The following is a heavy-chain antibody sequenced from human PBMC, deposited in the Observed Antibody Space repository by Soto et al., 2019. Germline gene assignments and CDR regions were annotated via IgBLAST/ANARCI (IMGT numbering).Heavy chain of an antibody. CDR1: GCSLSSYA. D-gene: IGHD6-19*01. J-gene: IGHJ5*02. Sequence: QVRLVESGGGVVQPGRSLRLSCTASGCSLSSYAMYWFRQPPGKGLEWVAVISHDGINKHYADSVKGRVTVSRDNSNHSLVLQLNSLRGEDTAMYYCARDMYSSDYFVKWFEPWGQGTLVTVSS. CDR2: ISHDGINK. CDR3: ARDMYSSDYFVKWFEP. V-gene: IGHV3-30-3*01.